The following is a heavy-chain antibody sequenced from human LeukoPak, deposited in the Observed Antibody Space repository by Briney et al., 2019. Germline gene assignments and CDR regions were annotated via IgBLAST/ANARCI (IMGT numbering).Heavy chain of an antibody. Sequence: SETLSLTCTVSGDSMKSYYWTWIRQPPGKGLEWIGYIYYTGSTNYNPSLKSRVTISVDTSKNQFSLKLSSVTAADTAVYYCAREREYCSSGSCHYDMDVWGQGTTVTASS. J-gene: IGHJ6*02. CDR1: GDSMKSYY. D-gene: IGHD2-15*01. V-gene: IGHV4-59*01. CDR3: AREREYCSSGSCHYDMDV. CDR2: IYYTGST.